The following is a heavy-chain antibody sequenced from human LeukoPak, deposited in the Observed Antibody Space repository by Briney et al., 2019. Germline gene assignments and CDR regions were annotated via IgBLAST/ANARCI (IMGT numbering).Heavy chain of an antibody. D-gene: IGHD2-2*02. Sequence: GGSLRLSCAASGFTFSSYWMHWVRQAPGKGLVWVSRINSDGSSTSYADSVKGRFTISRDNAKNTLYLQMNSLRAEDTAVYYCARGSAGIVVVPAAKPFDYWGQGTLVTVSS. CDR2: INSDGSST. CDR3: ARGSAGIVVVPAAKPFDY. CDR1: GFTFSSYW. J-gene: IGHJ4*02. V-gene: IGHV3-74*01.